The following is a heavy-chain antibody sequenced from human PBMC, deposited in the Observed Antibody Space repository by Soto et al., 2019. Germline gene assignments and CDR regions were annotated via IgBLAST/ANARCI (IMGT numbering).Heavy chain of an antibody. Sequence: QVQLVQSGAEVKKPGASVKVSCKASGYTFTSYGISWVRQAPGQGLEWMGWISAYNGNTNYAQKLQGRVTMTTDTSTSTADMELRSLRSDDTAVYYCARDRWLRRAVSWCDPWGQGTLVTVSS. CDR1: GYTFTSYG. CDR2: ISAYNGNT. CDR3: ARDRWLRRAVSWCDP. J-gene: IGHJ5*02. V-gene: IGHV1-18*01. D-gene: IGHD3-10*01.